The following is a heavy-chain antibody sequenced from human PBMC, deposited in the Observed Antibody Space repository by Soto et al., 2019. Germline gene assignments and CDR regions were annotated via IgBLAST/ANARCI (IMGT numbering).Heavy chain of an antibody. D-gene: IGHD6-19*01. V-gene: IGHV4-4*02. CDR3: ARXRRVAVAGTLPSYYFDY. CDR2: IYHSGST. J-gene: IGHJ4*02. Sequence: SETLSLTCAVSGGSISSSNWWSWVRQPPGKGLEWIGEIYHSGSTNYNPSLKSRVTISVDKSKNQFSLKLSSVTAADTAVYYCARXRRVAVAGTLPSYYFDYWGQGTLVTVSS. CDR1: GGSISSSNW.